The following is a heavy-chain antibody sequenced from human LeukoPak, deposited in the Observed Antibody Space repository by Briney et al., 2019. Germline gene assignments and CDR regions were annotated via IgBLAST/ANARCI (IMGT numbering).Heavy chain of an antibody. CDR3: TTDLGIRSYYDSSGYYSFDY. Sequence: GGSLRLSCTASGFTFGDYAMSWFRQAPGKGLEWVGFIRSKAHGGTTEYAASVKGRFTISRDDSKSIACLQMNSLKTEDTAVYYCTTDLGIRSYYDSSGYYSFDYWGQGTLVTVSS. V-gene: IGHV3-49*03. CDR2: IRSKAHGGTT. CDR1: GFTFGDYA. D-gene: IGHD3-22*01. J-gene: IGHJ4*02.